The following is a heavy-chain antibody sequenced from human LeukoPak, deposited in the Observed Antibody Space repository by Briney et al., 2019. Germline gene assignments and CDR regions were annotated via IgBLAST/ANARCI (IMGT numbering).Heavy chain of an antibody. Sequence: GGSLRLSCAASGFTFSSYSMSWVRQAPGKGLEWVSSISSSSSYKNYADSVKGRFTISRDNAKNTLYLQMNSLRAEDTAVYYCGRGAGGSYYLDYWGQGALVTVSS. J-gene: IGHJ4*02. D-gene: IGHD1-26*01. CDR3: GRGAGGSYYLDY. CDR2: ISSSSSYK. V-gene: IGHV3-21*01. CDR1: GFTFSSYS.